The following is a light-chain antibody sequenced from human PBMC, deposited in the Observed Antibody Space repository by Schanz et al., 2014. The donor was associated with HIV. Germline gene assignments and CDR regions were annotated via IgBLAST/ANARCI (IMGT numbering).Light chain of an antibody. V-gene: IGLV1-40*01. CDR2: ANT. CDR3: SSYAGSNNLV. CDR1: SSNLGTNFQ. Sequence: QSVLTQPPSVSGAPGQRVTISCTGGSSNLGTNFQVHWYQQLPGTAPKLLIYANTNRPSGVPDRFSGSKSGNTASLTISGLQAEDEADYHCSSYAGSNNLVFGGGTKLTV. J-gene: IGLJ2*01.